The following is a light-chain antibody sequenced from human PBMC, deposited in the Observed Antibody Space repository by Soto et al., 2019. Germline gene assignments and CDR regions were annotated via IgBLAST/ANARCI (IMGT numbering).Light chain of an antibody. Sequence: NFLLTQPHSVSESPGKTVTLSCSPDSGSIATNYVQWYQQRPGSAPTTVIYQDNQRPSGVPDRFSGSLDSSSNSASLTISGLKTEDEADYYCQSYDATNQRVFGGGTKLTVL. CDR2: QDN. CDR1: SGSIATNY. J-gene: IGLJ3*02. V-gene: IGLV6-57*03. CDR3: QSYDATNQRV.